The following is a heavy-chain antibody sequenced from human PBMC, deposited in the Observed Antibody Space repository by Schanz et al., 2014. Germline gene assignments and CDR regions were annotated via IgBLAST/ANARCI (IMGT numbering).Heavy chain of an antibody. Sequence: EVKLVESGGGLVQPGGSLRLSCAVSGITLSNYNMNWVRQAPGQGLEWVSHISSSSSTIYYADSVKGRFTISRDNAKNSMYLKMKKMREEDSDGYYCAREERRIALVRGNIYGMDVWGQGTTVTVSS. V-gene: IGHV3-48*02. CDR1: GITLSNYN. D-gene: IGHD3-10*01. CDR2: ISSSSSTI. CDR3: AREERRIALVRGNIYGMDV. J-gene: IGHJ6*02.